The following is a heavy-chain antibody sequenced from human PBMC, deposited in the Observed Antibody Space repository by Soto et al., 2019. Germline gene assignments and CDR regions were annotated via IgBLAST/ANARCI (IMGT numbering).Heavy chain of an antibody. J-gene: IGHJ1*01. CDR3: AKGRYGDSRFGYFQH. D-gene: IGHD4-17*01. CDR2: ISWNSGSI. Sequence: EVQLVESGGGLVQPGRSLRLSCAASGFTFDDYAMQWVRQAPGKGLEWVSGISWNSGSIGYADSVKGRFTISRDNAKNSLYLQMNSLRAEDTALYYCAKGRYGDSRFGYFQHWGQGTLVTVSS. CDR1: GFTFDDYA. V-gene: IGHV3-9*01.